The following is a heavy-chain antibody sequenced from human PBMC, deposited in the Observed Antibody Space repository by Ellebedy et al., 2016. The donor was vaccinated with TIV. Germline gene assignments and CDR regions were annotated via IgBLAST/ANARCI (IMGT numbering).Heavy chain of an antibody. D-gene: IGHD6-25*01. Sequence: MPSETLSLTCTVSGGSITTGGDYWGWIRQPPGKGLEWIGTVSYIGGTYYYPPLNSRLTMSVDTSKNQFSLKLNSVTAADTAVYYCASLSILLAASLDYWGQGIMVTVSS. J-gene: IGHJ4*02. CDR2: VSYIGGT. CDR1: GGSITTGGDY. CDR3: ASLSILLAASLDY. V-gene: IGHV4-39*01.